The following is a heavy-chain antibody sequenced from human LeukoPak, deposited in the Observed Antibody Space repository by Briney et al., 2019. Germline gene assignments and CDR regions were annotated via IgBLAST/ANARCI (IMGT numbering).Heavy chain of an antibody. V-gene: IGHV3-7*01. CDR3: ARGLRYYDSSGYPY. Sequence: GGSLRLSCAASGFTFNSYWMSWVRQAPGKGLEWVANIKQDETEKYYVDSVKGRFSISRDNAKNSLYLQMNSLRAEDTAVYYCARGLRYYDSSGYPYWGQGTLVTVSS. CDR2: IKQDETEK. D-gene: IGHD3-22*01. J-gene: IGHJ4*02. CDR1: GFTFNSYW.